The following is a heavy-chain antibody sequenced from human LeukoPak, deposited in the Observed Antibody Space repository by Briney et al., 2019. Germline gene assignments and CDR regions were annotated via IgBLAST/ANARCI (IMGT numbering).Heavy chain of an antibody. J-gene: IGHJ4*02. CDR3: ARDPPPDPGFDY. Sequence: SETLSLTCAVSGYSISSGYYWGWSRPPPGKGLEWIGSIYHSGSTYYNPSLKSRVTISVDTSKNQFSLKLSSVTAADTAVYYCARDPPPDPGFDYWGQGTLVTVSS. D-gene: IGHD1-14*01. CDR2: IYHSGST. CDR1: GYSISSGYY. V-gene: IGHV4-38-2*02.